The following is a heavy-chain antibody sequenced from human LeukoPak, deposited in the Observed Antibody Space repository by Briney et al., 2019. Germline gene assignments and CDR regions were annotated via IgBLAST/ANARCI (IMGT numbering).Heavy chain of an antibody. CDR3: AREDCGGDCYHQRYYFDY. V-gene: IGHV1-69*13. Sequence: SVKVSCKASGGTFSSYAISWVRQAPGQGLEWMGGINSIFGTANYAQKFQGRFTITADESTSTAYMELSSLRSEDTAVYYCAREDCGGDCYHQRYYFDYWGQGTLVSVST. CDR2: INSIFGTA. D-gene: IGHD2-21*02. CDR1: GGTFSSYA. J-gene: IGHJ4*02.